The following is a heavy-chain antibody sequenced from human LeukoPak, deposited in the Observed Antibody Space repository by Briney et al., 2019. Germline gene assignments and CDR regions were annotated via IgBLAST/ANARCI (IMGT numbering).Heavy chain of an antibody. D-gene: IGHD6-19*01. V-gene: IGHV3-9*01. CDR3: AKVRGKYSSHFFFDY. CDR1: GFTFDDYA. J-gene: IGHJ4*02. CDR2: ISYNGGFI. Sequence: GGSLRLSCAGSGFTFDDYAMHWVRQAPGKGLEWLSIISYNGGFIDYADSVKGRFTISRDNAKDSLYLQLDSLRAEDTAIYYCAKVRGKYSSHFFFDYWGQGTLVTVSS.